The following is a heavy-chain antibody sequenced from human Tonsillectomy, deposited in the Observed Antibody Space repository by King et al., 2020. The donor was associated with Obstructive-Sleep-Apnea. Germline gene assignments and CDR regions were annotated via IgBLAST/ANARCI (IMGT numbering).Heavy chain of an antibody. CDR1: GFMFSSYD. J-gene: IGHJ4*02. Sequence: QLVQSGGGVVQPGRSLRLSCAASGFMFSSYDMHWARQAPGKGLEWVAFISYDSTKKYYGDSGKGRFTISRDNSKNTLYLEVNSLRTEDTALYYCAKVDFRDARYGHFDKRGQGTRVIVSS. D-gene: IGHD2/OR15-2a*01. CDR3: AKVDFRDARYGHFDK. CDR2: ISYDSTKK. V-gene: IGHV3-30*18.